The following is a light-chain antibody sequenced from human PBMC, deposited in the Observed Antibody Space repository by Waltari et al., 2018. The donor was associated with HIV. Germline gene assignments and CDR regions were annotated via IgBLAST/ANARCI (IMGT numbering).Light chain of an antibody. V-gene: IGKV3-11*01. J-gene: IGKJ4*01. Sequence: EIVLTQSPATLSLSPGERATLSCRASQSVSNFFAWYQHKSGQAPRLLIFDASNRATGIPARFSGSGSGTDFTITISSLEPEDVAVDDCQQRSDRRRLTFGGGTKLEIK. CDR2: DAS. CDR3: QQRSDRRRLT. CDR1: QSVSNF.